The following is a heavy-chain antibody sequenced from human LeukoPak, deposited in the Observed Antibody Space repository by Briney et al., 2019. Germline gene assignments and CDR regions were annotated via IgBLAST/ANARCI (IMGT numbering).Heavy chain of an antibody. CDR1: GYSFTNYW. CDR2: IDPSDSYT. J-gene: IGHJ4*02. CDR3: ARLGRGQQLDS. D-gene: IGHD6-13*01. V-gene: IGHV5-10-1*01. Sequence: GESLKISCKSSGYSFTNYWINWVRQMPGKGLDWIGRIDPSDSYTTYSPSYQGHVTFSIVKSNSTAYLQWSSLKASDTAMYYCARLGRGQQLDSWGQGTLVTVSS.